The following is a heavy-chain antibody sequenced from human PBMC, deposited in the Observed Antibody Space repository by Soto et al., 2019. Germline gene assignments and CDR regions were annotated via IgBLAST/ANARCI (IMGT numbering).Heavy chain of an antibody. V-gene: IGHV1-69*12. CDR3: AREGAADCSGGSCYSKGWFAP. D-gene: IGHD2-15*01. J-gene: IGHJ5*02. CDR2: IIPIFGTA. CDR1: GGTFSSYA. Sequence: QVQLVQSGAEVKKPGSSVKVSCKASGGTFSSYAISWVRQAPGQGLEWMGGIIPIFGTANYAQKFQGRVTITADESTSTAYMELSSLRSEDTAVYYCAREGAADCSGGSCYSKGWFAPWGQGTLVTVSS.